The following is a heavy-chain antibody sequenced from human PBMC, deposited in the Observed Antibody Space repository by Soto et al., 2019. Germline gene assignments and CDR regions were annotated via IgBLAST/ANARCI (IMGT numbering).Heavy chain of an antibody. Sequence: EVQLLVSGGGSVQPGGSLRLSCAASGFSFSNYAMSWVRQAPGTGLEWVSAIDSGGGSTYYAASVKGRFSISRDNSMNTLYLQMNSLRAEDTAIYYCTKEHSNYPDSWFDPWGQGTLVTVSS. J-gene: IGHJ5*02. V-gene: IGHV3-23*01. D-gene: IGHD4-4*01. CDR1: GFSFSNYA. CDR2: IDSGGGST. CDR3: TKEHSNYPDSWFDP.